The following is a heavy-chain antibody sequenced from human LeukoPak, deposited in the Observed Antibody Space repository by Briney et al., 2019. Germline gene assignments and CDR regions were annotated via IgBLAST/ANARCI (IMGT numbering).Heavy chain of an antibody. V-gene: IGHV3-48*01. CDR1: GFTFSAYS. J-gene: IGHJ4*02. CDR2: ISSGSPTI. Sequence: GGSLRLSCAASGFTFSAYSLNWVRQAPGRGLEWVSYISSGSPTIYYADSVKGRFTISRDNARSSLYLQMNTLRVGDTAVYYCARWCGSGWYDYWGQGVLVTVSS. CDR3: ARWCGSGWYDY. D-gene: IGHD6-19*01.